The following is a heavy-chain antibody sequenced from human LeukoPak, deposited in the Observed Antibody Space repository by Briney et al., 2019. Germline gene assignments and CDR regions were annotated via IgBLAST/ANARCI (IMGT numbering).Heavy chain of an antibody. D-gene: IGHD5-18*01. V-gene: IGHV4-38-2*02. CDR2: IYHSGST. Sequence: SETLSLTCTVSGYSISSGYYWGWIRQPPGKGLEWIGSIYHSGSTNYNPSLKSRVTISVDTSKNQFSLKLSSVTAADTAVYYCARGQAGYSYYYYYYMDVWGKGTTVTVSS. CDR3: ARGQAGYSYYYYYYMDV. CDR1: GYSISSGYY. J-gene: IGHJ6*03.